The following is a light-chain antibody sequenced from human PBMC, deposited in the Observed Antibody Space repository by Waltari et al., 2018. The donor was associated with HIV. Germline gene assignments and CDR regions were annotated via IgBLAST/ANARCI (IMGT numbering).Light chain of an antibody. J-gene: IGKJ2*02. V-gene: IGKV3-15*01. CDR2: DAS. Sequence: IVITHCPATLSVSPGARATLSCRASQNVFSSVAWDQQKPGQVPRLLTNDASTRATGLPARFSGSGYGTEFSLIISSMQSEDFAVYYCQQYDMGPPCNFGQGTKLDIK. CDR3: QQYDMGPPCN. CDR1: QNVFSS.